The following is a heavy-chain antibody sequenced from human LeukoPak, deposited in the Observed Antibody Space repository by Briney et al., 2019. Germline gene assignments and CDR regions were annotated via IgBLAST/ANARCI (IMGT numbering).Heavy chain of an antibody. V-gene: IGHV3-20*04. CDR3: ARGYRSGDSCYYFDY. Sequence: GGSLRLSCAASGFTFGDYGMSWVRQAPGKGLEWVSGINWNGGSIGYGDSVKGRFTISRDNAKNSLYLQMNSLRAEDTASYYCARGYRSGDSCYYFDYWGQGTLVTVSS. J-gene: IGHJ4*02. D-gene: IGHD2-15*01. CDR1: GFTFGDYG. CDR2: INWNGGSI.